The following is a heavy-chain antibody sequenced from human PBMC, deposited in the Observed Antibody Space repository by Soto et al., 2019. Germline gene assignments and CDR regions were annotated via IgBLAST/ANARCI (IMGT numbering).Heavy chain of an antibody. D-gene: IGHD3-9*01. J-gene: IGHJ2*01. Sequence: QVQLQQWGAGPLRPLETLSLTCGVSGGSFSGYYWAWIRQSPGKGLEWIGEINDRGSINYNPSLKSRVSISVHTSKNNYSLNLRSVTAADTAVYYCARESHDILTGPPWVWYFDLWGRGTVVTVSS. V-gene: IGHV4-34*01. CDR1: GGSFSGYY. CDR2: INDRGSI. CDR3: ARESHDILTGPPWVWYFDL.